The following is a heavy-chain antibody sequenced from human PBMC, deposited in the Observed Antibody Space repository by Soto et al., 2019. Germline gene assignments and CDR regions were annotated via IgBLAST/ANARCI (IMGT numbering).Heavy chain of an antibody. D-gene: IGHD1-1*01. V-gene: IGHV3-23*01. J-gene: IGHJ6*02. CDR2: ISGSGSST. CDR1: GFTFSNYA. Sequence: PGGSLRLSCTTSGFTFSNYAMSWVRQAPGKGLEWVSGISGSGSSTYYADSVKGRFTISRGNSKDTLYLQMNSEGAEDTAVYYCAKYLYNRYYYGMDVWGQGTTVTVSS. CDR3: AKYLYNRYYYGMDV.